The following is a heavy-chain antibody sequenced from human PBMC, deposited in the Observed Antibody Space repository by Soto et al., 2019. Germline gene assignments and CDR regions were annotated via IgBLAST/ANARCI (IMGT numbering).Heavy chain of an antibody. CDR3: AKDRSGVLRFLEWLLSEFDY. V-gene: IGHV3-23*01. J-gene: IGHJ4*02. D-gene: IGHD3-3*01. CDR1: GFTFSSYA. CDR2: ISGSGGST. Sequence: GGSLRLSCAASGFTFSSYAMSWVRQAPGKGLEWVSAISGSGGSTYYADSVEGRFTISRDNSKNTLYLQMNSLRAEDTAVYYCAKDRSGVLRFLEWLLSEFDYWGQGTLVTVSS.